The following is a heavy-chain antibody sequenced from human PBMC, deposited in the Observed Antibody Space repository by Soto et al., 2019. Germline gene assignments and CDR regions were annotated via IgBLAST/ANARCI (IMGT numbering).Heavy chain of an antibody. CDR3: VKDLFTIEGADY. CDR1: GFTFSSYS. V-gene: IGHV3-64D*08. J-gene: IGHJ4*02. Sequence: GGSLRLSCAASGFTFSSYSMNWVRQAPGKGLEYVSAISSNGGSTYYADSVKGRFTISRDNSKNTLYLQMSSLRAEDTAVYYCVKDLFTIEGADYWGQGTLVTVSS. CDR2: ISSNGGST. D-gene: IGHD2-2*01.